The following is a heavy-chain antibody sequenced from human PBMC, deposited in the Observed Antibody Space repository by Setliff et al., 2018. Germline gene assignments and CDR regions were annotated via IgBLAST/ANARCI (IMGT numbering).Heavy chain of an antibody. Sequence: GGSLRLSCAASGFTFVNYWMHWVRQAPGKGLVWVSRVNSDGSSTIYADSVKGRFTISRDNAENTLYLQMNSLRAEDTAVYYCAKEGMSRYYDSSGYYYVYYFDYWGQGTLVTVSS. CDR1: GFTFVNYW. CDR3: AKEGMSRYYDSSGYYYVYYFDY. V-gene: IGHV3-74*01. CDR2: VNSDGSST. J-gene: IGHJ4*02. D-gene: IGHD3-22*01.